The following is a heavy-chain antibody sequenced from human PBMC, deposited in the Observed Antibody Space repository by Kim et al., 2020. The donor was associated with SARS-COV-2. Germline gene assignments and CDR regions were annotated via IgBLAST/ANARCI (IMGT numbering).Heavy chain of an antibody. CDR2: DGSTT. Sequence: DGSTTNYAASVKGQFTISRDNAKNTLYLQMNSLRAEDTAVYYCARGGGPDYWGQGTLVTVSS. J-gene: IGHJ4*02. CDR3: ARGGGPDY. D-gene: IGHD2-15*01. V-gene: IGHV3-74*01.